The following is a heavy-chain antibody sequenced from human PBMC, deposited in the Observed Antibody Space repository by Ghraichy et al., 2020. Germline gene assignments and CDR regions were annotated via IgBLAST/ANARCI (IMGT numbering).Heavy chain of an antibody. CDR1: GFTFSNYP. D-gene: IGHD2-15*01. CDR2: INHGAGNT. Sequence: GGSLRLSCAASGFTFSNYPMSWVRLAPGKGLEGVSTINHGAGNTYYTDSVKGRFTISRDDSKNTIYLQMNSLRAEDTAVYYCAKDQSLHWFDPWGQGTLVTVSS. J-gene: IGHJ5*02. CDR3: AKDQSLHWFDP. V-gene: IGHV3-23*01.